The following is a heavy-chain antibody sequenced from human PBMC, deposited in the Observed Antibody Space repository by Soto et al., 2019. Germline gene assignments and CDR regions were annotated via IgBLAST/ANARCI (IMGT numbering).Heavy chain of an antibody. D-gene: IGHD6-19*01. V-gene: IGHV3-23*01. CDR1: GFNFATYS. Sequence: GGSLRLSCAASGFNFATYSMSWVRQAPGKGLEWVAGISDGVDRAYYGDSVKGRFTISRDTSKNMLYLHMNSLRAEDTAIYYCARYTAVADPYYFDYRGQGTLVTVSS. J-gene: IGHJ4*02. CDR3: ARYTAVADPYYFDY. CDR2: ISDGVDRA.